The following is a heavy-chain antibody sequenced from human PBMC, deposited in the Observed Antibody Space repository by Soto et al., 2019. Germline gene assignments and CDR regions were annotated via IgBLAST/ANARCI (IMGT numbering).Heavy chain of an antibody. CDR3: ARARIPKSIIFDY. V-gene: IGHV4-34*01. CDR1: GGSFSGYY. CDR2: INHSGST. D-gene: IGHD5-18*01. Sequence: QVQLQQWGAGLLKPSETLSLTCAVYGGSFSGYYWCWIRQPPGKGLEWIGEINHSGSTNYNPSLKSRVTISVDTSKNQFSLKLSSVTAADTAVYYCARARIPKSIIFDYWGQGTLVTVSS. J-gene: IGHJ4*02.